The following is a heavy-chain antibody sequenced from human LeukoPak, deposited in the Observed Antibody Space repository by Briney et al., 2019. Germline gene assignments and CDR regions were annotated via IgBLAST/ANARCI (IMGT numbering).Heavy chain of an antibody. J-gene: IGHJ4*02. CDR3: ARVGGGAYDSSGYYYVFFGY. D-gene: IGHD3-22*01. CDR2: SSSSGSTI. V-gene: IGHV3-11*01. CDR1: GFTFSDYY. Sequence: PGGSLRLSCAASGFTFSDYYMSWIRQAPGKGLEWVSYSSSSGSTIYYADSVKGRFTISRDNAKSSLYLQMNSLRAEDTAVYYCARVGGGAYDSSGYYYVFFGYWGQGTLVTVSS.